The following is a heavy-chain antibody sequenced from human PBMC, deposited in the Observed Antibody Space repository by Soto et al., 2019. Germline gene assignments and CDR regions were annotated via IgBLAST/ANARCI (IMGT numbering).Heavy chain of an antibody. CDR1: GGSFSSYY. D-gene: IGHD2-2*01. CDR2: IIHTGST. J-gene: IGHJ4*02. V-gene: IGHV4-34*12. Sequence: SETLSLTCAVYGGSFSSYYWSSFRQPPGKGLEWIGEIIHTGSTNYNPSLKSRVTISIDTSKKQFSLKLSSVTAADTAVYYCAPQVVPTATKKPWGQGTLVTVSS. CDR3: APQVVPTATKKP.